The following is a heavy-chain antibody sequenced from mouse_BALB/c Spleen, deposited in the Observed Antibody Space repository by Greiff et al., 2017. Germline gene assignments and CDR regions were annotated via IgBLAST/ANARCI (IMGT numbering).Heavy chain of an antibody. J-gene: IGHJ3*01. D-gene: IGHD2-14*01. Sequence: QVQLKESGPGLVQPSQSLSITCTVSGFSLTSYGVHWVRQSPGKGLEWLGVIWSGGSTDYNAAFISRLSISKDNSKSQVFFKMNSLQANDTAIYYCARKGYYRYDALAYWGQGTLVTVSA. CDR3: ARKGYYRYDALAY. CDR2: IWSGGST. CDR1: GFSLTSYG. V-gene: IGHV2-2*02.